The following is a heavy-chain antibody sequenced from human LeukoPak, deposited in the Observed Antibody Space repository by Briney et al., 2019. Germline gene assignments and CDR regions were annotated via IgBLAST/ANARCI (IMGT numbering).Heavy chain of an antibody. Sequence: ASVKVSCKASGYTFTGYYMHWVRQAPGPGLGWMGWINPNSGGTNYAQKFQGRVTMTRDTSISTAYMELSRLRSDDTAVYYCARDPRGKGTGGVDYWGQGTLVTVSS. CDR1: GYTFTGYY. D-gene: IGHD3-16*01. CDR3: ARDPRGKGTGGVDY. CDR2: INPNSGGT. V-gene: IGHV1-2*02. J-gene: IGHJ4*02.